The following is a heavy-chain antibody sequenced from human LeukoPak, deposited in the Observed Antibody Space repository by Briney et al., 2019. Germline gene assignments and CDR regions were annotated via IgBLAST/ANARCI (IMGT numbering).Heavy chain of an antibody. CDR3: ARDPPLYYDILTGYYYDDY. D-gene: IGHD3-9*01. J-gene: IGHJ4*02. CDR2: IIPIFGTA. Sequence: SVKVSCKASGGTFSSYAISWVRQAPGQGLEWMGGIIPIFGTANYAQKLQGRVTMTTDTSTSTAYMELRSLRSDDTAVYYCARDPPLYYDILTGYYYDDYWGQGTLVTVSS. CDR1: GGTFSSYA. V-gene: IGHV1-69*05.